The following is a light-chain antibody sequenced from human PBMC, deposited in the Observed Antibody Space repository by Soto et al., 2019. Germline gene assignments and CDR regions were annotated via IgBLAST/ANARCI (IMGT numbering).Light chain of an antibody. J-gene: IGLJ2*01. CDR3: ATWDDGLSGPV. CDR1: SSNTGSNY. CDR2: DND. Sequence: QSVQTQPPSASGTPGQRVTISCSGISSNTGSNYVYWYQQVPGTAPKLLIYDNDQRPSGVPDRFSGSKSGTSVSLAISGLRSEDEADYYCATWDDGLSGPVFGGGTKLTVL. V-gene: IGLV1-47*02.